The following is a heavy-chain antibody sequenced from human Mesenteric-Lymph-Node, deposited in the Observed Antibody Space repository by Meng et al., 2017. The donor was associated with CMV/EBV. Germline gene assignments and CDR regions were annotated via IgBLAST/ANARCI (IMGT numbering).Heavy chain of an antibody. V-gene: IGHV3-21*01. J-gene: IGHJ4*02. D-gene: IGHD3-10*01. CDR3: ASVTILRGLGGY. Sequence: SCAASGFTFSSYTMNWVRQAPGKGLEWVSSITDSGSYIYYADSVKGRFTISRDNAKNSLYLQMNSLRAEDTAVYYCASVTILRGLGGYWGQGTLVTVSS. CDR2: ITDSGSYI. CDR1: GFTFSSYT.